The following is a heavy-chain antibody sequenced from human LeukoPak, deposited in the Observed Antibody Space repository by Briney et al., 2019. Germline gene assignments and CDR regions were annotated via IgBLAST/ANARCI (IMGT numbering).Heavy chain of an antibody. V-gene: IGHV3-7*03. CDR2: INQDGSEM. CDR1: GFTFSNYW. CDR3: AKVSYDSSGYYEYFDY. J-gene: IGHJ4*02. D-gene: IGHD3-22*01. Sequence: GGSLRLSCAASGFTFSNYWMSWVRQAPGKGLEWLANINQDGSEMYYVDSVKGRFTISRDNGKNSLYLQINSLRADDTAVYYCAKVSYDSSGYYEYFDYWGQGTLVTVSS.